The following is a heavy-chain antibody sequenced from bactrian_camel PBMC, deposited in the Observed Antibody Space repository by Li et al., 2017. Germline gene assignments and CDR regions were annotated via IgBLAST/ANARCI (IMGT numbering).Heavy chain of an antibody. CDR1: GFTFSSNW. J-gene: IGHJ6*01. D-gene: IGHD3*01. CDR3: AAEIPQTATDCRAVRRGS. V-gene: IGHV3S1*01. CDR2: INRDSGTS. Sequence: HVQLVESGGGLVQPGGSLKLSCAASGFTFSSNWMYWLRQAPGKGLEWVSSINRDSGTSAYQNSVKGRFTISRDNAKSTVYLQMDRLKSEDTALYYCAAEIPQTATDCRAVRRGSWGQGTQVTVS.